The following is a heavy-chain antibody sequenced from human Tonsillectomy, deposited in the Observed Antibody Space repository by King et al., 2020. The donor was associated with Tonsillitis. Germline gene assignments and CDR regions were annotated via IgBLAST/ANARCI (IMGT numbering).Heavy chain of an antibody. CDR1: GFTFSSYS. V-gene: IGHV3-21*01. Sequence: VQLVESGGGLVKPGGSLRLSCAASGFTFSSYSMNWVRQAPGKGLEWVSSISSSSSYIYYADSVKGRFTISRDNAKNSLYLQMNSLRAEDTAVYYCAGESPYYDILTGYYYYFAYWGQGTLVTVSS. D-gene: IGHD3-9*01. CDR3: AGESPYYDILTGYYYYFAY. J-gene: IGHJ4*02. CDR2: ISSSSSYI.